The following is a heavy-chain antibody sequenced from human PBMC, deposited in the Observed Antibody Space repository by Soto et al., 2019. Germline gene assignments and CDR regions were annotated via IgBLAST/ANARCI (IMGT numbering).Heavy chain of an antibody. CDR1: GFTFSTYW. CDR3: ATAISSPVSNFDY. CDR2: IKEDGSEE. V-gene: IGHV3-7*01. Sequence: EVQLVQSGGDLVQPGGSLRLSCVASGFTFSTYWMTWVRQAPGMGLEWVAGIKEDGSEEVYVDSVKGRFSISRDNAKTSLYLQLNSLRAEDTAVYYCATAISSPVSNFDYWGQGSLVTVSS. D-gene: IGHD2-2*01. J-gene: IGHJ4*02.